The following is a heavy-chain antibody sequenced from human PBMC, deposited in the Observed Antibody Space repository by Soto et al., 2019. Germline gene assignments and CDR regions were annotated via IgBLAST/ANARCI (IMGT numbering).Heavy chain of an antibody. J-gene: IGHJ4*02. V-gene: IGHV3-48*03. CDR1: GLTFSSYE. D-gene: IGHD2-2*01. CDR2: ISSGGSSI. CDR3: ARGIGVGPAVFEY. Sequence: GGSLRLSCATSGLTFSSYEMNLVRQAPGKGLEWVSDISSGGSSIYYADSVEGRFTISRDNAKNSVYLQMNSLRAEDTAVYYCARGIGVGPAVFEYWGQGTLVTVSS.